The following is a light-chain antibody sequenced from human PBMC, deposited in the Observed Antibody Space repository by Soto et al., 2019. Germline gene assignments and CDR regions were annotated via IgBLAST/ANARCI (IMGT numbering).Light chain of an antibody. CDR1: QNVDSNY. CDR3: QQYGSLSWT. Sequence: EIVLPQSPGTLSLSPGERATLSGRASQNVDSNYLAWYQQKPGQAPRIIIFGASGRATGIPARFSGSGSGTDFTLTISSLEPEDFAVYYCQQYGSLSWTFGQGTKVDIK. V-gene: IGKV3-20*01. CDR2: GAS. J-gene: IGKJ1*01.